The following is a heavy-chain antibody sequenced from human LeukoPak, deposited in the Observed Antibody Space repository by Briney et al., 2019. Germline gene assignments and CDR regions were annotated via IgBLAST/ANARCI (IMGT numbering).Heavy chain of an antibody. CDR2: IIPIFGTA. CDR1: GGTFSSYA. CDR3: AREHVDTAMAFDY. J-gene: IGHJ4*02. V-gene: IGHV1-69*13. D-gene: IGHD5-18*01. Sequence: ASVKVSCKASGGTFSSYAISWVRQAPGQGLEWMGGIIPIFGTANYAQKFQGRVTITADESTSTAYMELSSLRSEDTAVYYCAREHVDTAMAFDYWSQGTLVTVSS.